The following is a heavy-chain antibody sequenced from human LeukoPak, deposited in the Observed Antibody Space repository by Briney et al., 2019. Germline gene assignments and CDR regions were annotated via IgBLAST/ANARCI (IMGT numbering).Heavy chain of an antibody. CDR1: GFTFDDCA. V-gene: IGHV3-43D*03. J-gene: IGHJ6*03. D-gene: IGHD1-26*01. CDR3: AKSSLLDYYYYYMDV. Sequence: GGSLRLSCAASGFTFDDCAMHWVRQAPGKGLEWVSPISWDGGTTYYADSVKGRFTISRDNSKNSLYLQMNNLRAEDTALYYCAKSSLLDYYYYYMDVWGKGTTVTVSS. CDR2: ISWDGGTT.